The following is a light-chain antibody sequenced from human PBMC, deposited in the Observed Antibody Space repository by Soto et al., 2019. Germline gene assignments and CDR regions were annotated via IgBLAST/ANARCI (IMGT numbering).Light chain of an antibody. Sequence: QTVVTQEPSFSVSPGGTVTLTCGLSSGSVSTNYFPSWYQQTPGQTPRTLIYSTNTRSSGVPDRCSGSILGNKAALTITGAQADDESHYYCMLYMGSGISIFGGGTKLTVL. CDR2: STN. J-gene: IGLJ2*01. CDR3: MLYMGSGISI. V-gene: IGLV8-61*01. CDR1: SGSVSTNYF.